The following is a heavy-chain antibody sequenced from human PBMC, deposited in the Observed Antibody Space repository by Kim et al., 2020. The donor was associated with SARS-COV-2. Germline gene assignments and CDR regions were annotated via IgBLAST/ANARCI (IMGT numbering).Heavy chain of an antibody. CDR3: VRWVYYYDSNAFGP. Sequence: YADSVQGPFTVSRDNARNTLYLQMNSLRAEDTALYCCVRWVYYYDSNAFGPWGQGTLVTVSP. V-gene: IGHV3-74*01. J-gene: IGHJ5*02. D-gene: IGHD3-22*01.